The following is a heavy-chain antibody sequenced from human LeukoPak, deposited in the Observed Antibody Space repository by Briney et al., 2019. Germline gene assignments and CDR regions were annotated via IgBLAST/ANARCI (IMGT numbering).Heavy chain of an antibody. Sequence: GESLKISCKGSGYSFTSYWIGWVSQMPGKGLEWMGIIYPGDSDTRYSPSFQGQVTISADKSISTAYLQWSSLKASDTAMYYCARFGSGSYYKAPFDYWGQGTLVTVSS. CDR3: ARFGSGSYYKAPFDY. V-gene: IGHV5-51*01. J-gene: IGHJ4*02. CDR2: IYPGDSDT. D-gene: IGHD1-26*01. CDR1: GYSFTSYW.